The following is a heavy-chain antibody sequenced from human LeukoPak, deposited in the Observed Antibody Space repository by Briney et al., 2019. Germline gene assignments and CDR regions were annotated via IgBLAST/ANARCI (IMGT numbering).Heavy chain of an antibody. CDR2: ISRSGSTK. V-gene: IGHV3-11*01. CDR1: GFGFSDSY. Sequence: PGGSLRLSCVVSGFGFSDSYMSWIRQAPGKGLEWVSSISRSGSTKYYADSVKGRFTISRDNAKNSLFLQMNSLRAEDTAVYYCARVLRYCSGGNCYSGGLGYMDVWGKGTTVTISS. CDR3: ARVLRYCSGGNCYSGGLGYMDV. J-gene: IGHJ6*03. D-gene: IGHD2-15*01.